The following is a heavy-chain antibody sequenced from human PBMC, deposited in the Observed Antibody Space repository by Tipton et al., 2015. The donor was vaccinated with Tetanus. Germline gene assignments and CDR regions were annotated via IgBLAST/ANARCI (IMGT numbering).Heavy chain of an antibody. CDR2: IWFDGSRA. D-gene: IGHD5-24*01. Sequence: SLRLSCAASGFPFNTYAMHWVRRAPGTGLEWVAAIWFDGSRAEYADSVQGRFTISRDNSRSMVYLQMDSLRDEDTGVFYCARDTYYQSHHYNYFDFWGQGVRVTVSS. CDR3: ARDTYYQSHHYNYFDF. CDR1: GFPFNTYA. J-gene: IGHJ4*02. V-gene: IGHV3-33*01.